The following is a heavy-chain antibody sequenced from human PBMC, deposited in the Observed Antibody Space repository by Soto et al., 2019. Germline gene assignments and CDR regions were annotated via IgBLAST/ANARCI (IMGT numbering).Heavy chain of an antibody. Sequence: QVRLEQSGPEVKKTGASVKVSCKASGYTFTSYGISWVRQAPGQGLEWMGWINIYSGDANYAQSFKDRVTMTRDTSTNTVYMEMMTLRSDDTAVYYCARALYFYDNSGLAYWGQGTLVTVSS. D-gene: IGHD3-22*01. CDR2: INIYSGDA. CDR1: GYTFTSYG. J-gene: IGHJ4*02. CDR3: ARALYFYDNSGLAY. V-gene: IGHV1-18*01.